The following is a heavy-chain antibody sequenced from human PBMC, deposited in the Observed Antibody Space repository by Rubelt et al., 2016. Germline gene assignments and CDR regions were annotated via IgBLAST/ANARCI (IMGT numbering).Heavy chain of an antibody. Sequence: EVQLVESGGGLVQPGRSLRLSCAASGFTFDDYAMHWVRQAPGKGLEWVSGISWNSGSIGYADSGKGRFTISRDNAKNSLYLQMNSLRAEDTALYYCAKDIGAVAATPFDYWGQGTLVTVSS. D-gene: IGHD6-19*01. V-gene: IGHV3-9*01. CDR1: GFTFDDYA. CDR3: AKDIGAVAATPFDY. J-gene: IGHJ4*02. CDR2: ISWNSGSI.